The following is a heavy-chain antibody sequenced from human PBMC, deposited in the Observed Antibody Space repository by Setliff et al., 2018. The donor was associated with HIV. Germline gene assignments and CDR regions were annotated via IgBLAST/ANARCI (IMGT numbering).Heavy chain of an antibody. CDR2: IYYSGIT. D-gene: IGHD1-26*01. J-gene: IGHJ4*02. V-gene: IGHV4-61*01. CDR1: GGSVGSGSYY. CDR3: ARHRDGGTYPLDY. Sequence: PSETLSLTCTVSGGSVGSGSYYWSWIRQSPGKGLEWIGYIYYSGITTYNPSLKSRVTISLDTSKNRFSLQLTPVTAADTAVYYCARHRDGGTYPLDYWGQGTLVTVSS.